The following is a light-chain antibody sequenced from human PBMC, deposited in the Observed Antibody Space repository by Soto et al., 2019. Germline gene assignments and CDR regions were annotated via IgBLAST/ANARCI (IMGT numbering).Light chain of an antibody. Sequence: IQRTQSPTSLSASVGDRVTITCRASQDIRNFVAWYQQKPGKAPKLLIYAASTLQSGVPSRFSGSGSGTDFTLSINSLQPEDVATYSCQKYSSVPVFGPGTKVEIK. CDR1: QDIRNF. J-gene: IGKJ3*01. CDR3: QKYSSVPV. V-gene: IGKV1-27*01. CDR2: AAS.